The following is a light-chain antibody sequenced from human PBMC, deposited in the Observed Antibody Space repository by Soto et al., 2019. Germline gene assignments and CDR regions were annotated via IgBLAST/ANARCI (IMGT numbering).Light chain of an antibody. Sequence: DIQMTQSPSSLSASVGDRVTITCQASQDISNFLNWYEQKPGKAPKLLIYDASNLETGVPSRFSGSGIGTDFTFTISSLQPEDIATYYCQQYDNLPLTFGGGTKLEIK. CDR2: DAS. CDR1: QDISNF. J-gene: IGKJ4*01. CDR3: QQYDNLPLT. V-gene: IGKV1-33*01.